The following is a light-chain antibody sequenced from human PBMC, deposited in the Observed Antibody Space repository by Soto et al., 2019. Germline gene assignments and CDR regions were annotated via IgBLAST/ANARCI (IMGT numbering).Light chain of an antibody. J-gene: IGKJ2*01. CDR1: QNINSSY. CDR3: QQYDSSPLYT. V-gene: IGKV3-20*01. Sequence: EIVLTQSPGTLSLSPGERATLSCRASQNINSSYLAWYQQKPGQAPRLLIYGASSRATGIPDRFSGSGSGTDFTLTISRLEPEDCAVYYCQQYDSSPLYTFGQGTKLESK. CDR2: GAS.